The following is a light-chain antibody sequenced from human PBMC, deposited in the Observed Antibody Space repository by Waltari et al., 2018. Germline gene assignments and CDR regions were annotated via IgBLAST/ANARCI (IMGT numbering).Light chain of an antibody. Sequence: QSALTQPASVSGSLGQSITIACSGTNNDIGNYNIVDWYQQHPGKVPQLIIFEVSQRPSGVSNRFFGSKSGNTASLTISGLRGEDEANYYCCSYAGNSLSVFGGGTKVTVL. CDR3: CSYAGNSLSV. CDR2: EVS. CDR1: NNDIGNYNI. V-gene: IGLV2-23*02. J-gene: IGLJ3*02.